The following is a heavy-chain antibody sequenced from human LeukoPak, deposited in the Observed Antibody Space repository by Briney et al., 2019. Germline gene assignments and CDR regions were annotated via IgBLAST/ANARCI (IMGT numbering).Heavy chain of an antibody. J-gene: IGHJ4*02. D-gene: IGHD6-19*01. CDR2: INPNSGGT. CDR3: ARVGSSGWYQDDY. Sequence: ASVKVSCKASGYTFTGYYMHWVRQAPGQGLEWMGWINPNSGGTNYAQKFQGRVTMTRDTSISTAYMELSRLRSDDTAVYYCARVGSSGWYQDDYWGQGTLVTVSS. V-gene: IGHV1-2*02. CDR1: GYTFTGYY.